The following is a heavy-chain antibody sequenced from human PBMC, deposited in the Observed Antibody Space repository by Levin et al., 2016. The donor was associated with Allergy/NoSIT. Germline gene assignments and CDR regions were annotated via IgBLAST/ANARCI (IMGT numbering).Heavy chain of an antibody. CDR2: LYYRGSP. CDR1: GGSITGYY. CDR3: ARGGGCSRTSCYGPLDY. J-gene: IGHJ4*02. D-gene: IGHD2-2*01. Sequence: SETLSLTCTVSGGSITGYYWSWIRQPPGKGLEWIGYLYYRGSPNYNPSLKSRVTMSVDTSKNLLYLKMKSVTAADTAVYYCARGGGCSRTSCYGPLDYWGQGALVTVSS. V-gene: IGHV4-59*01.